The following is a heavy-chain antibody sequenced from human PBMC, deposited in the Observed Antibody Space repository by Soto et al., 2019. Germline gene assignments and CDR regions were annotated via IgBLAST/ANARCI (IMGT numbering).Heavy chain of an antibody. CDR3: ARDFVVGGPTINYYYGMDV. CDR2: IYSGGST. CDR1: GFTFNSFV. J-gene: IGHJ6*02. V-gene: IGHV3-66*01. D-gene: IGHD1-26*01. Sequence: PGGSLRLSCAASGFTFNSFVLHWVRQAPGKGLEWVSLIYSGGSTYYADSVKGRFTISRDNSKNTLYLQMNSLGAEDTAVYYCARDFVVGGPTINYYYGMDVWGQGTTVTVSS.